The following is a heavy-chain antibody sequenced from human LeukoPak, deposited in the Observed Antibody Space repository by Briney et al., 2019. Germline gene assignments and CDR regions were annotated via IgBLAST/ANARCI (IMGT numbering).Heavy chain of an antibody. CDR2: IRQDDSEK. Sequence: PGGSLRLSCSASGFTFSDYWMMWVRQAPGKGLEWVGNIRQDDSEKNYVDSVKGRFTISRDNAKFSLYLQMNSLRAEDPAIYYCATDRKVGTWDPRFNYWGQGTLVTVSS. J-gene: IGHJ4*02. CDR3: ATDRKVGTWDPRFNY. V-gene: IGHV3-7*01. D-gene: IGHD4-23*01. CDR1: GFTFSDYW.